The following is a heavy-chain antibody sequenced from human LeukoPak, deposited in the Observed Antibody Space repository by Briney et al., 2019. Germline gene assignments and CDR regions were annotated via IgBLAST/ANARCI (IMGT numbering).Heavy chain of an antibody. V-gene: IGHV1-46*01. CDR2: INPTGDTT. CDR3: ARDSGYYYYYYYMDV. J-gene: IGHJ6*03. D-gene: IGHD3-22*01. Sequence: ASVKVSCKASGYTFTSHYMHWVRQAPGQGLEWMGVINPTGDTTRYAQKFQGRVTMTRDMSTSTDYMELSSLRSEDTAVYYCARDSGYYYYYYYMDVWGKGTTVTVSS. CDR1: GYTFTSHY.